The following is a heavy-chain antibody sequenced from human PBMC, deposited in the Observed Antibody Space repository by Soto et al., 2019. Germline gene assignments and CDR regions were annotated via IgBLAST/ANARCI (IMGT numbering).Heavy chain of an antibody. CDR3: ARDPQRRDGYNFDS. CDR2: ITKGGETT. D-gene: IGHD5-12*01. Sequence: QVQLVESGGGLVEPGGSLRLSCAASGFIFTDYSLSWIRQAPGKGLEWVSYITKGGETTQHADSVKGRFTISRDNAKKVLFLQMYSLRAEDTAVYYCARDPQRRDGYNFDSWGRGTLVTVSS. J-gene: IGHJ4*02. CDR1: GFIFTDYS. V-gene: IGHV3-11*01.